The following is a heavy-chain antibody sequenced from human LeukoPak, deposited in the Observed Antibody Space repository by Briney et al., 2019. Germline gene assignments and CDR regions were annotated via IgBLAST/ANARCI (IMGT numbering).Heavy chain of an antibody. CDR1: GFTFSSYG. J-gene: IGHJ3*02. Sequence: PGGSLRLSCAASGFTFSSYGMHWVRQAPGKGLEWVAVIWYDGSNKYYADSVKGRFTISRDNSKNTLYLQMNSLRAEDTAVYYCAKDDRGDYGALDIWGQGTMVTVSS. V-gene: IGHV3-33*06. CDR2: IWYDGSNK. CDR3: AKDDRGDYGALDI. D-gene: IGHD4-17*01.